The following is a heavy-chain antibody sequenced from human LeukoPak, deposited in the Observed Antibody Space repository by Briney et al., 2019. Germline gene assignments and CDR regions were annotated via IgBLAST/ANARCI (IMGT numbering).Heavy chain of an antibody. CDR1: GYTFTGYY. Sequence: ASVKVSCEASGYTFTGYYMHWVRQAPGQGLEWMGWINPNSGGTNYAQKFQGRVTMTRDTSISTAYMELSSLRSEDTAVYYCARGVGAPPYYYYYMDVWGKGTTVTISS. V-gene: IGHV1-2*02. CDR3: ARGVGAPPYYYYYMDV. D-gene: IGHD1-26*01. J-gene: IGHJ6*03. CDR2: INPNSGGT.